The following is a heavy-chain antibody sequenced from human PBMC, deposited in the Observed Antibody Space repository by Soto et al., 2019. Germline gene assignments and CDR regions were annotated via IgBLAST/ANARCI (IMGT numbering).Heavy chain of an antibody. Sequence: SETLSLTCTASGGSITSSYYWGWIRQPPGKGLEWIGSIYYSGSTHYNPSLKSRVTISVDTSKNQFSLKLSSVTAADTAVYYCARSRGWNDAFDIWGQGTMVTVS. J-gene: IGHJ3*02. D-gene: IGHD1-1*01. CDR2: IYYSGST. CDR1: GGSITSSYY. CDR3: ARSRGWNDAFDI. V-gene: IGHV4-39*07.